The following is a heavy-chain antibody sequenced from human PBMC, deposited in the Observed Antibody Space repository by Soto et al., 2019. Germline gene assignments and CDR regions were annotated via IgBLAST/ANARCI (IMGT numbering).Heavy chain of an antibody. V-gene: IGHV3-33*01. CDR3: AAARLLAPFDY. CDR1: GFTFSSFV. J-gene: IGHJ4*02. CDR2: IWFDGSNK. Sequence: PGGSLRLSCEASGFTFSSFVMHWVRQAPGKGLEWVAVIWFDGSNKYYADSVKGRFNASRDNSKNTLYLQLNSLRAEDTAVYYCAAARLLAPFDYWGKGTLVTVDS. D-gene: IGHD6-6*01.